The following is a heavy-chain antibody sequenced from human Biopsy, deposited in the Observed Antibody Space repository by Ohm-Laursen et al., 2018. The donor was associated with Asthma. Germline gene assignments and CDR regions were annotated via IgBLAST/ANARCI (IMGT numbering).Heavy chain of an antibody. J-gene: IGHJ5*02. Sequence: ASVKVSCKISGCTFIGYHIHWVRQAPGQGLEWMGRINPNSGGTNYAQKFQGRVTMTSDTPISTAYMELSRLRSDDTALYYCARGQKSPGDRWFDPWGQGTLVTVSS. CDR3: ARGQKSPGDRWFDP. D-gene: IGHD7-27*01. CDR1: GCTFIGYH. V-gene: IGHV1-2*06. CDR2: INPNSGGT.